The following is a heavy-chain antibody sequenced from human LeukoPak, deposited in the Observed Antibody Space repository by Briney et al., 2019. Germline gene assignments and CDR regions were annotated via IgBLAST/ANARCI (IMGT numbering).Heavy chain of an antibody. CDR2: IDYSGDT. V-gene: IGHV4-39*07. CDR3: VRLVSATGNFDF. D-gene: IGHD1-1*01. Sequence: SETLSLTSSVSGGSISSSGYYWGWIRQPPGKGLEWIETIDYSGDTYYNPSLKSRVTISIDTSKNQFSLKLRSVTAADTAVYYCVRLVSATGNFDFWGQGALVTVSS. CDR1: GGSISSSGYY. J-gene: IGHJ4*02.